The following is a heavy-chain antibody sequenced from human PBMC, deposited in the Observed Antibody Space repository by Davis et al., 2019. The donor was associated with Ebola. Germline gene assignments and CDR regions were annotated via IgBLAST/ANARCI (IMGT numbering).Heavy chain of an antibody. D-gene: IGHD6-19*01. CDR3: AKDRGGAVAGLNDALNI. Sequence: HTGGSLRLSCAASGFTFSSYWMHWVRQAPGKGLVWVSRINSDGSSTSYADSVKGRFTISRDNSKNTLFLQMNSLRGEDTAVYYCAKDRGGAVAGLNDALNIWGQGTMVTVSS. CDR2: INSDGSST. V-gene: IGHV3-74*01. J-gene: IGHJ3*02. CDR1: GFTFSSYW.